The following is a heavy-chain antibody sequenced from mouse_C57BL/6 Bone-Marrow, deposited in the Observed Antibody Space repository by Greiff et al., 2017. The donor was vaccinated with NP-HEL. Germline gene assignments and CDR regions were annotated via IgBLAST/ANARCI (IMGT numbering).Heavy chain of an antibody. CDR3: ARYYDY. Sequence: EVKLVDSGGGLVQPGGSLKLSCAASGFTFSDYYMYWVRQTPEKRLEWVAYISNGGGSTYYPDTVKGRFTISRDNAKNTLYLQMSRLKSEDTAMYYCARYYDYWGQGTTLTVSS. CDR1: GFTFSDYY. J-gene: IGHJ2*01. V-gene: IGHV5-12*01. CDR2: ISNGGGST.